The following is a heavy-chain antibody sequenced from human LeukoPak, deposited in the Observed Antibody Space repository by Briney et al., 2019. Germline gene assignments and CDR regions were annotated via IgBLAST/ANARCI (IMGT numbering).Heavy chain of an antibody. V-gene: IGHV3-74*01. J-gene: IGHJ3*02. CDR1: GFTFSVSS. CDR3: AIPLFFYGSGSDAFEI. Sequence: GGSLRLSCVVSGFTFSVSSMHWVRQAPGKGLASVSRISGDGSSTNYADSVRGRFTISRDNARNTLYLQMNSLRAEDTAVYYCAIPLFFYGSGSDAFEIWGQGTMVTVSS. D-gene: IGHD3-10*01. CDR2: ISGDGSST.